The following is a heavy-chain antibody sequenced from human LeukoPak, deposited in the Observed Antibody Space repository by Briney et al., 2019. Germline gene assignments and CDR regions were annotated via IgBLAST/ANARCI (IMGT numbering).Heavy chain of an antibody. Sequence: GGSLRLSCAASGFSISLYWMTWVRQAPGKGLEWVANLKQDGSEKYYVDSVKGRFTISRDNAKNSLYLQMNSLRAEDTAVYYRASLIRDYYYTSGIYPVYYQYMDVWGKGTTVIISS. J-gene: IGHJ6*03. V-gene: IGHV3-7*01. CDR3: ASLIRDYYYTSGIYPVYYQYMDV. CDR1: GFSISLYW. D-gene: IGHD3-10*01. CDR2: LKQDGSEK.